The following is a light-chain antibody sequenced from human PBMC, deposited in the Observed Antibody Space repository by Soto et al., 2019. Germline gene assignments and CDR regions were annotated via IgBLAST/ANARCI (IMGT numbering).Light chain of an antibody. CDR3: SSYTSSSTLRGV. CDR2: GVS. V-gene: IGLV2-14*01. CDR1: RSDVGGYNY. Sequence: QSALTQPASVSGSPGQSITISCTGTRSDVGGYNYVSWYQQHPGKAPKLMIYGVSNRPSGVSNRFSGSKSGNTASLTISGLQAEDEADYYCSSYTSSSTLRGVFGTGTKVTVL. J-gene: IGLJ1*01.